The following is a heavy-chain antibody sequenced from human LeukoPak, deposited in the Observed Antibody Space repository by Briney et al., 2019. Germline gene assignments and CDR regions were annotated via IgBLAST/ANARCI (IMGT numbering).Heavy chain of an antibody. CDR3: ARARDGYNSCFDY. CDR1: GFTFSSSA. V-gene: IGHV3-23*01. J-gene: IGHJ4*02. D-gene: IGHD5-24*01. Sequence: GGSLRLSCAASGFTFSSSAMGWVRQVPGKGLEWVSGISASGGSTYYADSVRGRFTISRDNSKNTLYLQMNSLRAEDTAVYYCARARDGYNSCFDYWGQGTLVTVSS. CDR2: ISASGGST.